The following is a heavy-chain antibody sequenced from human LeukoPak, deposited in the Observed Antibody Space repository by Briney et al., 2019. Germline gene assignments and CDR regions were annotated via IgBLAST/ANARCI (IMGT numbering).Heavy chain of an antibody. CDR1: GFTFSSYS. J-gene: IGHJ4*02. CDR2: ISTSSSYI. D-gene: IGHD4-11*01. V-gene: IGHV3-21*01. Sequence: GVLRLSCAGSGFTFSSYSMNWVRQAPGKGLEWVSSISTSSSYIYYADSLKGRFTISRDNARNSLYLHMNSLRAEDTAVYYCARGTPTTRDFDNWGQGTLVTVSS. CDR3: ARGTPTTRDFDN.